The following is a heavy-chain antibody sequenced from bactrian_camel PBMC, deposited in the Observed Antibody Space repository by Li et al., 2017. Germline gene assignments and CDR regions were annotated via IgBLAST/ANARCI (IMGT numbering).Heavy chain of an antibody. CDR3: ATDKRLGGMWYEAFVYDT. D-gene: IGHD6*01. CDR1: GFTFDDSD. V-gene: IGHV3S63*01. J-gene: IGHJ4*01. CDR2: IRTDGSI. Sequence: HVQLVESGGGSVQAGGSLRLSCTASGFTFDDSDVGWWRQAPGNECELVSDIRTDGSIYYADSVKGRFTISQDSAKNTVYLQMNSLKPEDTAMYYCATDKRLGGMWYEAFVYDTWGQGTQVTVS.